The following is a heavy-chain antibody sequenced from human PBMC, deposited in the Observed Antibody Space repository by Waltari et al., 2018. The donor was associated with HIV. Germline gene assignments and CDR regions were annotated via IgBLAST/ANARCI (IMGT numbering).Heavy chain of an antibody. CDR3: ARGSGRGYCSSTSCLFDY. CDR1: GYTFTSYD. V-gene: IGHV1-8*01. CDR2: MNPNSGNT. D-gene: IGHD2-2*01. J-gene: IGHJ4*02. Sequence: QVQLVQSGAEVKKPGASVKVSCKASGYTFTSYDINWVRQATGQGLEWMGWMNPNSGNTGNAQKFQGRVTMTRNTSISTAYIELSSLRSEDTAVYYCARGSGRGYCSSTSCLFDYWGQGTLVTVSS.